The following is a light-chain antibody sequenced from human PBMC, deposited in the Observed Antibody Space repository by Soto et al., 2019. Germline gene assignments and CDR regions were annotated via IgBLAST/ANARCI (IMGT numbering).Light chain of an antibody. V-gene: IGLV1-40*01. CDR1: SSNIGAGSD. CDR2: GNT. Sequence: QPVLTQPPSVSGAPGQKVTISCTGSSSNIGAGSDVHWYQQLPGTAPKLLIYGNTNRPSGVPDRFAGSKSGTSASLAIPGLQAEDEADYYCQSYDRSLSLAYVFGTGTKLTVL. CDR3: QSYDRSLSLAYV. J-gene: IGLJ1*01.